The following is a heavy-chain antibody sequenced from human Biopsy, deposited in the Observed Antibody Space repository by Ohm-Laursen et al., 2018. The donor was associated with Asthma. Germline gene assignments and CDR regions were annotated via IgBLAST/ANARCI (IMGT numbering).Heavy chain of an antibody. CDR2: INSDFGTT. Sequence: SVKVSCKSLGGTFNTYVIGWVRQAPGQGLEWIGGINSDFGTTNYPQKFQDRVTITADDSTSTVYMELSSLRSEDTAVYYCARKAGSCISRTCYSLDFWGQGTLVTVSS. CDR3: ARKAGSCISRTCYSLDF. D-gene: IGHD2-2*01. V-gene: IGHV1-69*13. J-gene: IGHJ4*02. CDR1: GGTFNTYV.